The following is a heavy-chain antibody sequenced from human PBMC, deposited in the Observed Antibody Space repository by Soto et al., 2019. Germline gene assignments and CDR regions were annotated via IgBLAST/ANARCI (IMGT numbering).Heavy chain of an antibody. CDR2: IYHSGNT. CDR3: ARLEGLATISYYFDF. D-gene: IGHD3-9*01. Sequence: SETLSLTCAVSGASISSGGYSWSWIRQPPGKGLEWIGCIYHSGNTYYNPSLKSRVTISLDKSKSQFSLKLNSVTAADSAVYFCARLEGLATISYYFDFWGPGALVTVSS. V-gene: IGHV4-30-2*03. J-gene: IGHJ4*02. CDR1: GASISSGGYS.